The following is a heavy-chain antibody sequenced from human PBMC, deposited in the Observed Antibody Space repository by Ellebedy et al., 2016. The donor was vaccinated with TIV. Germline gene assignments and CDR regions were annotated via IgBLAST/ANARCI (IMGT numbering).Heavy chain of an antibody. V-gene: IGHV3-49*03. CDR3: TRDADYCSGGSCYSY. CDR1: GCTFGGYA. CDR2: IRSKAYGGTT. Sequence: GESLKISCTAAGCTFGGYAMSWFRQAPGKGLEWVGFIRSKAYGGTTEYAASVKGKFTISRDDSKSIAYLQMNSLKTEDTAVYYCTRDADYCSGGSCYSYWGQGTLVTVSS. D-gene: IGHD2-15*01. J-gene: IGHJ4*02.